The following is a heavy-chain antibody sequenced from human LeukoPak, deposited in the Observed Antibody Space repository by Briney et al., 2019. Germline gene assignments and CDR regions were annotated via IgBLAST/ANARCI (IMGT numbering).Heavy chain of an antibody. J-gene: IGHJ4*02. D-gene: IGHD3-22*01. V-gene: IGHV3-13*04. Sequence: GGSLRLSCAASGFTFSSYDMHWVRQATGKGLEWVSVITTAGDTYYSGSVKGRFTISRENAKNSLYLQMNSLRAEDTAVYYCATYYYDSSGCKDWGQGTLVTVSS. CDR1: GFTFSSYD. CDR2: ITTAGDT. CDR3: ATYYYDSSGCKD.